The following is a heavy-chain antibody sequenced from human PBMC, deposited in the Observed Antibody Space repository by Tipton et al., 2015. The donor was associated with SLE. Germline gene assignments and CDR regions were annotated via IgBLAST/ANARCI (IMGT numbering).Heavy chain of an antibody. Sequence: TLSLTCTVSGGSISSGSYYWGWIRPPPGKGLEWVGYIYYSGTTNYNSSLKSRVTISVDTSKNQFSLKLNSVTAADTAVYYCARGGPSSKWLDPWGRGTQVTVSS. CDR2: IYYSGTT. D-gene: IGHD6-6*01. V-gene: IGHV4-61*01. CDR3: ARGGPSSKWLDP. J-gene: IGHJ5*02. CDR1: GGSISSGSYY.